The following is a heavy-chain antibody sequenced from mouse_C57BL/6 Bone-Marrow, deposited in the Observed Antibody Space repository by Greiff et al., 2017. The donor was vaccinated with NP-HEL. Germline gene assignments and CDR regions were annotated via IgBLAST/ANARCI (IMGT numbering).Heavy chain of an antibody. Sequence: VKLMESGAELARPGASVKLSCKASGYTFTSYGISWVKQRTGQGLEWIGEIYPRSGNTYYNEKFKGKATLTADKSSSTAYMELRSLTSEDSAVYFCARPLLLRGYWGQGTTLTVSS. CDR1: GYTFTSYG. J-gene: IGHJ2*01. D-gene: IGHD1-1*01. V-gene: IGHV1-81*01. CDR3: ARPLLLRGY. CDR2: IYPRSGNT.